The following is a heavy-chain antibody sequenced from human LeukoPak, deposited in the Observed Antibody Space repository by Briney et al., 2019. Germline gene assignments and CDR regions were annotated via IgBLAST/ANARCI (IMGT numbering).Heavy chain of an antibody. CDR2: INPSGGST. CDR3: ARVEVADLYSGSYYVDY. V-gene: IGHV1-46*01. Sequence: ASVKVSCKASGYTFTSYYMPWVRQAPGQGLEWMGIINPSGGSTSYAQKFQGRVTMTRDTSTSTVYMELSSLRSEDTAVYYCARVEVADLYSGSYYVDYWGQGTLVTVSS. CDR1: GYTFTSYY. D-gene: IGHD1-26*01. J-gene: IGHJ4*02.